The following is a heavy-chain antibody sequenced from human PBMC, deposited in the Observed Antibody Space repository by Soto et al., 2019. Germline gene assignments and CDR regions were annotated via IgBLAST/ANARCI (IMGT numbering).Heavy chain of an antibody. CDR2: IRSKANSYAT. CDR3: TRRGVVATFDDY. V-gene: IGHV3-73*02. CDR1: GFTFSGSA. J-gene: IGHJ4*02. D-gene: IGHD5-12*01. Sequence: EVQLVESGGGLVQPGGSLKLSCAASGFTFSGSAMHWVRQASGKGLEWVGRIRSKANSYATAYAASVKGRFTISRDDSKNTAYLRMNSLKTEDTAVYYCTRRGVVATFDDYWGQGTLVTGSS.